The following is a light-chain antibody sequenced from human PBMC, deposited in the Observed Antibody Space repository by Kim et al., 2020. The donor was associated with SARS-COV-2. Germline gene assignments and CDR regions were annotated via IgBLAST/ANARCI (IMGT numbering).Light chain of an antibody. CDR3: QQYGGSRT. CDR2: GAS. V-gene: IGKV3-20*01. J-gene: IGKJ4*01. Sequence: EIVLTQSPGTLSLSPGERATLSCRASQSVSSSFLAWYQQKPGQAPRLLIYGASRRATDIPDRFSGSGSGTDFTLTISRLEPEDFAVYYCQQYGGSRTFGGGTKVDIK. CDR1: QSVSSSF.